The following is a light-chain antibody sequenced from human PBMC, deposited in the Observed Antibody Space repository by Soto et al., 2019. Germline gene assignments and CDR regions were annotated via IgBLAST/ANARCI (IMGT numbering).Light chain of an antibody. J-gene: IGKJ4*01. V-gene: IGKV1-9*01. CDR1: QGMSTY. CDR2: SAS. CDR3: QQLNGYQLA. Sequence: DIQLTQSPSFLSSSVGDTVTITCRASQGMSTYLAWYQQKPGKGPKLLIRSASTLQSGVPPRFSGGGSGTEFTLTISTLQPDDSGIYYCQQLNGYQLAFGGGTNVEIK.